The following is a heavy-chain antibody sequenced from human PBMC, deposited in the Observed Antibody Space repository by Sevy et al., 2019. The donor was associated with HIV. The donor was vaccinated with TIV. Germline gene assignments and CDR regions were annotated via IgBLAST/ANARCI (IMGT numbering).Heavy chain of an antibody. D-gene: IGHD2-8*01. J-gene: IGHJ4*02. CDR3: AREGCTKPQDY. V-gene: IGHV3-23*01. CDR1: GFTFSKYS. Sequence: GGSLRLSCAASGFTFSKYSMSWVRQPPGKGLEWVSTLSFGCGEINYADSVKGRFTISRDNSESSVYLQMNNLGPEDTAVYYCAREGCTKPQDYWGQGTLVTVSS. CDR2: LSFGCGEI.